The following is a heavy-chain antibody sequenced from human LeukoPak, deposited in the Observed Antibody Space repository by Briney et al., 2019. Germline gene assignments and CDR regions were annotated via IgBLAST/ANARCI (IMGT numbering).Heavy chain of an antibody. Sequence: PGGSLRLSCAASGFTFSSDEMNWVRQAPGKGLEWVSSISSSSSYIYYADSVKGRFTISRDNAKNSLYLQMNSLRAEDTAVYYCARFSQQLAYFDYWGQGTLVTVSS. CDR3: ARFSQQLAYFDY. V-gene: IGHV3-21*01. CDR2: ISSSSSYI. D-gene: IGHD6-13*01. J-gene: IGHJ4*02. CDR1: GFTFSSDE.